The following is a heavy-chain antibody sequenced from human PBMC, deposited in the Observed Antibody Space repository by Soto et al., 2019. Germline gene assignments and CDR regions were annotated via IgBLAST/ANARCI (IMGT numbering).Heavy chain of an antibody. V-gene: IGHV3-30-3*01. J-gene: IGHJ6*02. CDR1: GFTFSSYA. D-gene: IGHD3-3*01. CDR2: ISYDGSNK. Sequence: QSGWSLRLSCAASGFTFSSYAMHWVRQAPGKGLEWVAVISYDGSNKYYADSVKGRFTISRDNSKNTLYLQMNSLRAEDTAVYYCARDPFREGLVIYSYYSGMDGCGQGTTVTVAS. CDR3: ARDPFREGLVIYSYYSGMDG.